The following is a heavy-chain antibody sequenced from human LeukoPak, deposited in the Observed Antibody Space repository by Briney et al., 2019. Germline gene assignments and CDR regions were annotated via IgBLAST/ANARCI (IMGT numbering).Heavy chain of an antibody. J-gene: IGHJ4*02. CDR3: AKDPYSGSPRGFDY. V-gene: IGHV3-7*01. Sequence: GGSLRLSCAASGFTFSSYWMSWVRQAPGKGLEWVANIKQDGSEKYYVDSVKGRFTISRDNAKNSLYLQMNSLRAEDTAVYYCAKDPYSGSPRGFDYWGQGTLVAASS. CDR2: IKQDGSEK. D-gene: IGHD1-26*01. CDR1: GFTFSSYW.